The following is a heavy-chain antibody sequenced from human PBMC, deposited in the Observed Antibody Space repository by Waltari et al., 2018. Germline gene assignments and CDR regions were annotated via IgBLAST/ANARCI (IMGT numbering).Heavy chain of an antibody. CDR1: GVSITSNRHY. Sequence: QLQLQESGPRLVRPSETLSLICRVSGVSITSNRHYWAWIRQSPGQGLEWIGTVSYSGTTYISPSLKSRVSVSRDTSKHQVALILGSVTAADMAVYYCATYIGASVGTAAFDVWGQGTMVTVSS. V-gene: IGHV4-39*01. CDR3: ATYIGASVGTAAFDV. D-gene: IGHD5-12*01. CDR2: VSYSGTT. J-gene: IGHJ3*01.